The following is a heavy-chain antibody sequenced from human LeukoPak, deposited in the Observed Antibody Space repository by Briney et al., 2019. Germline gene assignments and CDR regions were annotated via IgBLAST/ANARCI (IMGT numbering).Heavy chain of an antibody. V-gene: IGHV1-2*02. CDR1: GYTFTGYY. CDR3: AMILVAAAWAFDY. J-gene: IGHJ4*02. Sequence: EASVKVSCKASGYTFTGYYMHWVRQAPGQGLEWMGWINPNSGGTNYAQKFQGRVTMTRDTSISTAYMELSRLRSDDTAVYYCAMILVAAAWAFDYWGQGTLVTVSS. CDR2: INPNSGGT. D-gene: IGHD6-13*01.